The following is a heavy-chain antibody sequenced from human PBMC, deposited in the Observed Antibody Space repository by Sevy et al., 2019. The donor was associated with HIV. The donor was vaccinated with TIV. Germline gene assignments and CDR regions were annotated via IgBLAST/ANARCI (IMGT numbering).Heavy chain of an antibody. CDR2: ISGSGGST. J-gene: IGHJ4*03. D-gene: IGHD4-17*01. Sequence: GGSLRLSCAASGFTFSSYAMSWVRQAPGKGLEWVSAISGSGGSTYYADSVKGRFTISRDHSKNTLYLQMNSLRAEDTAVYYCAKVALLGDYISHYFLSIDRWGQGPLVTVSS. V-gene: IGHV3-23*01. CDR3: AKVALLGDYISHYFLSIDR. CDR1: GFTFSSYA.